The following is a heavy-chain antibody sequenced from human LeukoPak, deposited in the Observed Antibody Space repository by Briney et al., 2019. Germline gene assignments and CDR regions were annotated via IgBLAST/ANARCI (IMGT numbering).Heavy chain of an antibody. Sequence: GGSLRLSCAASGFTFSSYSMNWVRQAPGKGLEWVSSISSSSSYIYYAGSVKGRFTISRDNSKNTPYLQMNSLRAEDTAVYYCAKRGSGYSYGHEYYFDYWGQGTLVTVSS. V-gene: IGHV3-21*04. CDR3: AKRGSGYSYGHEYYFDY. CDR1: GFTFSSYS. CDR2: ISSSSSYI. J-gene: IGHJ4*02. D-gene: IGHD5-18*01.